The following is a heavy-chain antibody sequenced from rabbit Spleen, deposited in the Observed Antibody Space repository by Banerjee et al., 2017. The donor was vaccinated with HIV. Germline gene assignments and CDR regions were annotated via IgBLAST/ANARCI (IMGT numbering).Heavy chain of an antibody. V-gene: IGHV1S40*01. D-gene: IGHD6-1*01. CDR3: ARGEHFSVGFIAFAIYLDF. CDR1: GFDFSSSYY. Sequence: QSLEESGGDLVKPGASLTLTCTASGFDFSSSYYMCWVRQAPGKGLELIACIDTSSVNTADATWAKGRFTISKTSSTTVTLQMTSLTAADTATYFCARGEHFSVGFIAFAIYLDFWCQGTLVTVS. J-gene: IGHJ4*01. CDR2: IDTSSVNT.